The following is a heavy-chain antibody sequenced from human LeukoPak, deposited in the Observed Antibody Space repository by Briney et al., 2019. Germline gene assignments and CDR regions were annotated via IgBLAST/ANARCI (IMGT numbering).Heavy chain of an antibody. CDR2: IIPIFGTA. CDR1: GGTFSSYA. J-gene: IGHJ6*02. D-gene: IGHD2/OR15-2a*01. CDR3: AREGRIGGYHYYYGMDV. V-gene: IGHV1-69*13. Sequence: GASVNVSCKASGGTFSSYAISWVRQAPGQGLEWMGGIIPIFGTANYAQKFQGSVTITADESTSTAYMELSSLRSDDTAVYYCAREGRIGGYHYYYGMDVWGQGTTVTVSS.